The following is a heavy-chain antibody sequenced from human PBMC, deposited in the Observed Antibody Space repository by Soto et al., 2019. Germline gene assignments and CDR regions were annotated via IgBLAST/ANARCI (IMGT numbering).Heavy chain of an antibody. J-gene: IGHJ6*03. CDR2: IYYSGST. D-gene: IGHD3-10*01. Sequence: PSETLSLTCTVSGGSISSYYWSWIRQPPGKGLEWIGYIYYSGSTNYNPSLKSRVTISVDTSKNQFSLKLSSVTAADTAVYYCAREIGGSGYYYYYMDVWGKGTTVTVSS. CDR3: AREIGGSGYYYYYMDV. V-gene: IGHV4-59*01. CDR1: GGSISSYY.